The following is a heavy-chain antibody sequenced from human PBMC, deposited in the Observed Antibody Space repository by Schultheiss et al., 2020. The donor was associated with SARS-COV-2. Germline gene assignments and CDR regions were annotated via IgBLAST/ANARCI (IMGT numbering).Heavy chain of an antibody. D-gene: IGHD3-3*01. J-gene: IGHJ3*02. CDR2: ISSSSSYT. V-gene: IGHV3-11*06. CDR3: ARAGSGYRVAFDI. CDR1: GFTFSDYY. Sequence: GGSLRLSCAASGFTFSDYYMSWIRQTPGKGLEWVSYISSSSSYTNYADSVKGRFTISRDNAKNSLYLQMNSLRAGDTAVYYCARAGSGYRVAFDIWGQGTMVTVSS.